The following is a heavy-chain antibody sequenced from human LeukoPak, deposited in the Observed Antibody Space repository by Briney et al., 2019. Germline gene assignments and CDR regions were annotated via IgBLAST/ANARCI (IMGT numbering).Heavy chain of an antibody. CDR2: IYYSGST. D-gene: IGHD6-13*01. Sequence: SQTLSLTCTVSGGSISSGDYYWSWIRQPPGKGLEWIGYIYYSGSTYYNPSLKSRVTISVDTSKNQFSLKLSSVTAADTAVYYCARDSLRVSSWYAGFNWFDPWGQGTLVTVSS. CDR3: ARDSLRVSSWYAGFNWFDP. V-gene: IGHV4-30-4*01. CDR1: GGSISSGDYY. J-gene: IGHJ5*02.